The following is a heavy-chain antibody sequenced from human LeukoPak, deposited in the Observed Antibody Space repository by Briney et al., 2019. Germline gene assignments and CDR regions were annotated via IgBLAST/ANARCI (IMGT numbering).Heavy chain of an antibody. V-gene: IGHV4-61*05. CDR1: GGSISSSYYY. CDR3: ARLGGYSSSSGLGY. Sequence: SETLSHTCTVSGGSISSSYYYWSWIRQPPGKGLEWLGYIYYSGSTNYNPSLKSRVTISVDTSKNQFSLKLSSVTAADTAVYYCARLGGYSSSSGLGYWGQGTLVTVSS. CDR2: IYYSGST. D-gene: IGHD6-6*01. J-gene: IGHJ4*02.